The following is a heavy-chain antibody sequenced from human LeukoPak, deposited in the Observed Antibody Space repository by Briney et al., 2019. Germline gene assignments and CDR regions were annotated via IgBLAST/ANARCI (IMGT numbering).Heavy chain of an antibody. V-gene: IGHV3-64*04. CDR1: GFTFSSYV. Sequence: GGSLRLSCSASGFTFSSYVMHWVRQAPGKGLEYVSGISGDGTSTYYADSVKGRFTISRDNAKNSLYLQMNSLRAEDTAVYYCARVVVVIGNDAFDIWGQGTMVTVSS. J-gene: IGHJ3*02. CDR2: ISGDGTST. D-gene: IGHD3-22*01. CDR3: ARVVVVIGNDAFDI.